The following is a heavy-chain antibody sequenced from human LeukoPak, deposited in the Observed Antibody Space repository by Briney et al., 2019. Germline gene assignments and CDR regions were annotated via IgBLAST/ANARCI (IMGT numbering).Heavy chain of an antibody. CDR2: IYYSGST. Sequence: PSQTLSLTCTVSGGSISSGGYYWSWIRQHPGKGLEWIGYIYYSGSTYYNPSLKSRVTISVDTSKNQFSLKLSSVTAADTAVYYCARASDSSGYPPDYWGQGTLVTVSS. V-gene: IGHV4-31*03. CDR3: ARASDSSGYPPDY. D-gene: IGHD3-22*01. J-gene: IGHJ4*02. CDR1: GGSISSGGYY.